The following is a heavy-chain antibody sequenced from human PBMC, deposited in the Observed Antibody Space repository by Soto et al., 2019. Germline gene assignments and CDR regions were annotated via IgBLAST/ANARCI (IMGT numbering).Heavy chain of an antibody. CDR2: IVVGSGNT. Sequence: SVKVSCKASGFTFTSSAVQWVRQARGQRLEWIGWIVVGSGNTNYAQKFQERVTITRDMSTSTAYMELSSLRSEDTAVYYCAAEIYDSSGPQGYGMDVWGKGTKVTVS. V-gene: IGHV1-58*01. CDR3: AAEIYDSSGPQGYGMDV. D-gene: IGHD3-22*01. CDR1: GFTFTSSA. J-gene: IGHJ6*04.